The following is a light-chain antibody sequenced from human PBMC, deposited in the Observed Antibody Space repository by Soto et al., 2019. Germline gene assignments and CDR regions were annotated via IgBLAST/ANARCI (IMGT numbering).Light chain of an antibody. J-gene: IGKJ2*01. CDR2: RAS. V-gene: IGKV1-5*03. CDR1: QSISNS. Sequence: DIQMTQTPSTRSASVGDRVTMTCRASQSISNSLAWYQQKPGKAPKLLIYRASALQSGDPSRFSGSGSGTDFTLTISSLQPEDFATYYCQQLNSRPYTFGQGTKLEIK. CDR3: QQLNSRPYT.